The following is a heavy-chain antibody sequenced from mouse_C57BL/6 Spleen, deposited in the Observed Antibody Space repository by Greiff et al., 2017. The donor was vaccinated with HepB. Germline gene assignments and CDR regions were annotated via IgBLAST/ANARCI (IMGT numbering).Heavy chain of an antibody. CDR1: GFTFTDYY. CDR2: IRNKANGYTT. D-gene: IGHD2-4*01. Sequence: EVQRVESGGGLVQPGGSLSLSCAASGFTFTDYYMSWVRQPPGKALEWLGFIRNKANGYTTEYSATVKGRFTISRDKSQSILYLQMNALRAEDSATYYCARSGIYYDYDGRGFDYWGQGTTLTVSS. CDR3: ARSGIYYDYDGRGFDY. J-gene: IGHJ2*01. V-gene: IGHV7-3*01.